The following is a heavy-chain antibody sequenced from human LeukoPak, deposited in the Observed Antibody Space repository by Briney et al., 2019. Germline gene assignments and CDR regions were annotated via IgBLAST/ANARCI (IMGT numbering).Heavy chain of an antibody. D-gene: IGHD2-21*02. CDR2: ITSGGRT. V-gene: IGHV4-4*08. J-gene: IGHJ4*02. CDR1: GASIYGYY. CDR3: ARYRDGDRDISLDY. Sequence: PSETLSLTCTVSGASIYGYYWGWIRQPPGKELEWIGFITSGGRTSYNPPLKSRVTMSVDRSMNQFSLRLTFTTAADTALYYCARYRDGDRDISLDYWGQGSLVTVSS.